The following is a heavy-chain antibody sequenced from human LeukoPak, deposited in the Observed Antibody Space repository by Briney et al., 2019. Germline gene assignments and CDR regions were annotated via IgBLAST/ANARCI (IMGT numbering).Heavy chain of an antibody. J-gene: IGHJ4*02. Sequence: PGGSLRLSCAASGFTFSDYYMSWIRQAPGKGLEWVSYISSSGSTIYYADSVKGRFTISRDNAKNSLYLQMNSLRAEDTAVYYCARASRLRFLEWLLHFDYWGQGTLVTVSS. CDR2: ISSSGSTI. D-gene: IGHD3-3*01. CDR3: ARASRLRFLEWLLHFDY. CDR1: GFTFSDYY. V-gene: IGHV3-11*04.